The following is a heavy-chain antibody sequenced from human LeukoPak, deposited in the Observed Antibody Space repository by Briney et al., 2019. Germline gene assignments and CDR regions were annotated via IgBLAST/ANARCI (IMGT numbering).Heavy chain of an antibody. D-gene: IGHD3-3*01. CDR1: GGSISSGSYY. CDR2: IYTSGST. CDR3: ARAFYAFDI. J-gene: IGHJ3*02. Sequence: SETLSLTCTVSGGSISSGSYYWSWIRQPAGKGLEWIGRIYTSGSTNYNPSLRSRVTISLDTSKNQISLKLSSVTAADTALYYCARAFYAFDIWGQGTMVTVSS. V-gene: IGHV4-61*02.